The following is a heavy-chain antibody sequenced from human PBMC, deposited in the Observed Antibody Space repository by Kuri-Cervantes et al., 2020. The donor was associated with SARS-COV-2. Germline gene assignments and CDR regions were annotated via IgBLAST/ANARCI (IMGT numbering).Heavy chain of an antibody. CDR1: GFTFSSYW. J-gene: IGHJ6*02. D-gene: IGHD2/OR15-2a*01. CDR3: AKEISTTGHRYFYGMDV. CDR2: ISFDGIDK. Sequence: GESLKISCAASGFTFSSYWMHWVRQAPGKGLEWVAIISFDGIDKYYGDSVKGRFTISRDNSKNTLYLQMNSLRAEDTAVYYCAKEISTTGHRYFYGMDVWGQGTTVTVSS. V-gene: IGHV3-30*18.